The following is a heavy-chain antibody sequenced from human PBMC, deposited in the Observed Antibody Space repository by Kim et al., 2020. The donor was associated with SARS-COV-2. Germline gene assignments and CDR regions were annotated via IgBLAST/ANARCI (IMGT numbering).Heavy chain of an antibody. D-gene: IGHD4-17*01. CDR1: GFTFSNYA. J-gene: IGHJ5*02. Sequence: GGSLRLSCVASGFTFSNYAMSWVRQAPGKGLEWVSLIYTGDTSTYYPDSVKGRFTISRDSSKNTLYLQMNSLRAEDTAVYYCAKHYGDSKNWFDPWGQGT. V-gene: IGHV3-23*03. CDR3: AKHYGDSKNWFDP. CDR2: IYTGDTST.